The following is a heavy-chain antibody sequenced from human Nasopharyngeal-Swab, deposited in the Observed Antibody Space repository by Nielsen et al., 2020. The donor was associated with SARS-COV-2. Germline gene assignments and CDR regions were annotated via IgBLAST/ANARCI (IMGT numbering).Heavy chain of an antibody. CDR2: ISSSSSYI. J-gene: IGHJ4*02. D-gene: IGHD3-9*01. CDR3: ARVGILTDGDY. Sequence: GASLKISCAASGFTFSSYSMNWVRQAPGKGLEWVSSISSSSSYIYYADSVKGRFTISRDNAKNSLYLQMNSLRAEDTAVYYCARVGILTDGDYWGQGTLVTVSS. V-gene: IGHV3-21*01. CDR1: GFTFSSYS.